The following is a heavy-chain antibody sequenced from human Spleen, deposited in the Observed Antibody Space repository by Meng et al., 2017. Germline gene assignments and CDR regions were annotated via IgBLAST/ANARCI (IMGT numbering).Heavy chain of an antibody. V-gene: IGHV3-48*03. CDR2: ISSSDNTM. Sequence: GESLKISCAASGFTFSSYEMNWVRQAPGKGLEWISYISSSDNTMYYADSVKGRFTISRDNAKNSVYLQMNILRAEDTAVYFCARLHNWNDWYGSPQEGFDYWGQGTPVTVSS. CDR3: ARLHNWNDWYGSPQEGFDY. J-gene: IGHJ4*02. CDR1: GFTFSSYE. D-gene: IGHD1-20*01.